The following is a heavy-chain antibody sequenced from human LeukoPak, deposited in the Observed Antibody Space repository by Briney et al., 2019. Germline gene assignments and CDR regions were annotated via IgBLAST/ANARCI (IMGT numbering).Heavy chain of an antibody. CDR2: MNPNSGNT. CDR3: ARAAYSLWFGELLYRRYNWFDP. V-gene: IGHV1-8*01. D-gene: IGHD3-10*01. CDR1: GYTFTSYD. J-gene: IGHJ5*02. Sequence: ASVKVSCKASGYTFTSYDINWVRQATGQGLEWMGWMNPNSGNTGYAQKFQGRVTMTRNTSIRTAYMELSSLRSEDTAVYYCARAAYSLWFGELLYRRYNWFDPWGQGTLVTVSS.